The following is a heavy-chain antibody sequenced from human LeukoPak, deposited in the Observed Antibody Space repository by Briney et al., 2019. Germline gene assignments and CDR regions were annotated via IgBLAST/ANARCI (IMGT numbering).Heavy chain of an antibody. Sequence: GGSLRLSCAASGFTFSSFQMNWVRQAPGKGLECVSYISDTGTTIYYADSVKGRFTISRDNAKNSLYLQMNSLRDEDTAVYYCAREDYNPPRAMDVWGQGTTVTVSS. J-gene: IGHJ6*02. CDR3: AREDYNPPRAMDV. CDR1: GFTFSSFQ. V-gene: IGHV3-48*03. D-gene: IGHD3-10*01. CDR2: ISDTGTTI.